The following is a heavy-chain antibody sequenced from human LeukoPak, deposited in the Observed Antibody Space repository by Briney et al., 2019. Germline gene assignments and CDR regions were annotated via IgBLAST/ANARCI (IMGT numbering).Heavy chain of an antibody. CDR1: GGSISSGGYY. CDR3: ARAIRGYSGYDDY. Sequence: SQTLSLTCTVSGGSISSGGYYWSWIRQHPGKGPEWIGYIYYSGSTYYNPSLKSRVTISVDTSKNQFSLKLSSVTAADTAVYYCARAIRGYSGYDDYWGQGTLVTVSS. D-gene: IGHD5-12*01. V-gene: IGHV4-31*03. CDR2: IYYSGST. J-gene: IGHJ4*02.